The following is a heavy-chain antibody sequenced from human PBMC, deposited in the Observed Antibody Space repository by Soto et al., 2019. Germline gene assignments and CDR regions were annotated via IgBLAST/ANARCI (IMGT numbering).Heavy chain of an antibody. CDR3: ARLSTGHYDILTGYYDY. V-gene: IGHV1-18*01. Sequence: GASVKVSCKASGYTFTSYGISWVRQAPGQGLEWMGWISAYNGNTNYAQKLQGRVTMTTDTSTSTAYMELRSLRSDDTAVYYCARLSTGHYDILTGYYDYWGQGTLVTVSS. CDR2: ISAYNGNT. D-gene: IGHD3-9*01. CDR1: GYTFTSYG. J-gene: IGHJ4*02.